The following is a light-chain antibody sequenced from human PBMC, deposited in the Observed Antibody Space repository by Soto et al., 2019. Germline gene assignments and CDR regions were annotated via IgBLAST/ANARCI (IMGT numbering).Light chain of an antibody. CDR1: QSISTK. V-gene: IGKV3-15*01. J-gene: IGKJ1*01. Sequence: EAVITHSPATLSVSPGGRATLSCRASQSISTKLAWYQQKPGQAPRLLINGASTRATGVPARFSGSGSETDFTLTISDVEPEDFAVYYCHQRQRWPRTFGQGTKVDIK. CDR2: GAS. CDR3: HQRQRWPRT.